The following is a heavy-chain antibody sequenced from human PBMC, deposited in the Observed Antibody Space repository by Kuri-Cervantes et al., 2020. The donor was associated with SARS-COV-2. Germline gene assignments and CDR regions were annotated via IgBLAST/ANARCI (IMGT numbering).Heavy chain of an antibody. CDR1: GYTFTSYY. V-gene: IGHV1-18*04. D-gene: IGHD3-10*01. CDR2: ISAYNGNT. Sequence: ASVKVSCKASGYTFTSYYMHWVRQAPGQGLEWMGWISAYNGNTNYAQKLQGRVTMTTDTSTSTAYMELRSLRSDDTAVYYCARDSGSRLLWFGELWLDYWGQGTLVTVSS. CDR3: ARDSGSRLLWFGELWLDY. J-gene: IGHJ4*02.